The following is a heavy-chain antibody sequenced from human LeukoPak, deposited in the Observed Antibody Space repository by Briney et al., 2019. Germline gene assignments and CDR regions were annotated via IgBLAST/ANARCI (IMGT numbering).Heavy chain of an antibody. D-gene: IGHD3-10*01. CDR3: ARAGDYYGSGSYYDGNSFDP. CDR2: INAGNGNT. J-gene: IGHJ5*02. V-gene: IGHV1-3*01. CDR1: GYTFTSYA. Sequence: ASVKVSCKASGYTFTSYAMHWVRQAPGQRLEWMGWINAGNGNTKYSQKFQGRVTITRDTSASTAYMELSSLRSEDTAVYYCARAGDYYGSGSYYDGNSFDPGGQEPLVTVSS.